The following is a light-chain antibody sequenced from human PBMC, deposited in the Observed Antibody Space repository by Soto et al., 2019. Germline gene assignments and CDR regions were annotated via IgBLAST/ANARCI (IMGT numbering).Light chain of an antibody. CDR1: QGVSSY. J-gene: IGKJ4*01. CDR2: DAS. CDR3: QQRSNWPLT. V-gene: IGKV3-11*01. Sequence: EIVLTQSPATLSSSPGEIATLSCRASQGVSSYLAWYHQKPGQAPRLLIDDASNKATGIPARFSGSGSGTDFTLTISGLEPEDVAVYYCQQRSNWPLTFGGGTKVVIK.